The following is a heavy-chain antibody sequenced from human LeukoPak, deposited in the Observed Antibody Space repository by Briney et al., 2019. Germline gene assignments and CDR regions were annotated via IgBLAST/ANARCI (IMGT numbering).Heavy chain of an antibody. J-gene: IGHJ4*02. CDR1: GFTFSTYS. CDR2: ISSSSSYI. CDR3: AIGGIQLWHYLLDS. V-gene: IGHV3-21*01. D-gene: IGHD5-18*01. Sequence: PGGSLTLSCSASGFTFSTYSMNWVRQAPGKGLEWVSSISSSSSYIYYADSVKAPLTISRDNAKTSLYLQMHSLRAEDTALYHCAIGGIQLWHYLLDSWGQGTLVTVSS.